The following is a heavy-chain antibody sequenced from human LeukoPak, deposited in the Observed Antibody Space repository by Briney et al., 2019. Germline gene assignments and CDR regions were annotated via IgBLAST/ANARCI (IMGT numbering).Heavy chain of an antibody. J-gene: IGHJ5*02. CDR1: GGSVSSGSYY. CDR2: IYYSGST. V-gene: IGHV4-61*01. CDR3: ARETYYYDSSTPAWFDP. D-gene: IGHD3-22*01. Sequence: SETLSLTCTVSGGSVSSGSYYWSWIRQPPGKGLEWIGYIYYSGSTNYNPSLKSRVTISVDTSKNQLSLKLSSVTAADTAVYYCARETYYYDSSTPAWFDPWGQGTLVTVSS.